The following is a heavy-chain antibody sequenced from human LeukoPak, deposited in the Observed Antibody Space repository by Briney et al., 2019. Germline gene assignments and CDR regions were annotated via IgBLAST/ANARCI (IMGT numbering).Heavy chain of an antibody. CDR2: ISGSGGST. CDR1: GFTFSSYA. CDR3: AKTPQFPVRKKQTNQNYDSSGYYVDI. D-gene: IGHD3-22*01. J-gene: IGHJ3*02. Sequence: PGGSLRLSCAASGFTFSSYAMSWVRQAPGKGLEWVSAISGSGGSTYYADSVKGRSTISRDNSKNTLYLQMNSLRAEDTAVYYCAKTPQFPVRKKQTNQNYDSSGYYVDIWGQGTMVTVSS. V-gene: IGHV3-23*01.